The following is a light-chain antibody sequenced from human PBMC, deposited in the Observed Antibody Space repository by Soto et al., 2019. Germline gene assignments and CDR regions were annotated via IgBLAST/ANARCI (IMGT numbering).Light chain of an antibody. J-gene: IGLJ1*01. V-gene: IGLV3-1*01. CDR1: KLGDKY. Sequence: SYELTQPPSVSVSPGQTASITCSGDKLGDKYASWYQQKPGQSPVLVINQDSKRPSGIPERFSGSNSGNTATLTISGTQAMDEADYYCQAWDSSTGVFGTGTKVTVL. CDR3: QAWDSSTGV. CDR2: QDS.